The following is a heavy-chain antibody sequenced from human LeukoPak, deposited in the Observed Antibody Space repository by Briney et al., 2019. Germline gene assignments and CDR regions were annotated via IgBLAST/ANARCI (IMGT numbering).Heavy chain of an antibody. D-gene: IGHD3-22*01. V-gene: IGHV4-59*06. Sequence: SETLSLTCTVSGGSISSYYWSWIRQHPGKGLEWIGYIYYSGSTYYNPSLKSRVTISVDTSKNQFSLKLSSVTAADTAVYYCARVRTYYYDSSGYPLRAFDIWGQGTMVTVSS. CDR3: ARVRTYYYDSSGYPLRAFDI. CDR2: IYYSGST. J-gene: IGHJ3*02. CDR1: GGSISSYY.